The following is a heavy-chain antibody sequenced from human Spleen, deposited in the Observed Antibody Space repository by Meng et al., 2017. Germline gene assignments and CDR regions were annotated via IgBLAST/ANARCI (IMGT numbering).Heavy chain of an antibody. CDR3: ARTIDYYDTSGFYHDS. Sequence: SETLSLTCTVSGGSMISYYWSWIRQPPGKGLEWIGYIYHSGSTNFSPSLKSRVTMSVDTSKNQFSLKLRSVTAADTAVYYCARTIDYYDTSGFYHDSWGQGTLVTVSS. CDR2: IYHSGST. D-gene: IGHD3-22*01. CDR1: GGSMISYY. J-gene: IGHJ4*02. V-gene: IGHV4-59*01.